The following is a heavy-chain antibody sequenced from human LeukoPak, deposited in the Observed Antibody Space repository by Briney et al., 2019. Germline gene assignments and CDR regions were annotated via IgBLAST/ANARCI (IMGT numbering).Heavy chain of an antibody. CDR2: IYYSGST. CDR3: ARGGTTVTPGLLWFDP. D-gene: IGHD4-17*01. CDR1: GGFISRYY. V-gene: IGHV4-59*01. Sequence: PSETLSLTCTVSGGFISRYYWSWIRQPPGKGLEWIGYIYYSGSTKYNPSLKSRVTISVDTSKNQFSLKLSSVTAADTAVYYCARGGTTVTPGLLWFDPWGQGTLVTVSS. J-gene: IGHJ5*02.